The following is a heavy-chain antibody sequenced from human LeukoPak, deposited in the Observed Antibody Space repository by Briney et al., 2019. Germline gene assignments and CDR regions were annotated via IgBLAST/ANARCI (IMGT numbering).Heavy chain of an antibody. V-gene: IGHV3-30-3*01. CDR1: GFTFSSYA. CDR3: ARDPGIEGYSYGYNWFDP. J-gene: IGHJ5*02. D-gene: IGHD5-18*01. Sequence: GGSLRLSCAASGFTFSSYAMHWVRQAPGKGLEWVAVISYDGSNKYYADSVKGRFTISRDNSKNTLYLQMNSLRAEDTAVYYCARDPGIEGYSYGYNWFDPWGQGTLVTASS. CDR2: ISYDGSNK.